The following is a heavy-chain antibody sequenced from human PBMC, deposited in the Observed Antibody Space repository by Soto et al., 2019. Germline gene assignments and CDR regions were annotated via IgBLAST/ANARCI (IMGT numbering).Heavy chain of an antibody. J-gene: IGHJ4*02. CDR3: ARGPLPTVRFDD. V-gene: IGHV1-8*01. CDR2: MNPNSGNT. Sequence: GASVKVSCKASGYTFTSYDINWVRQATGQGLEWMGWMNPNSGNTGYAQKFQGRVTMTRNTSISTAYMELSRLRSEDTAVYYCARGPLPTVRFDDWGQGTLVTVSS. D-gene: IGHD3-10*01. CDR1: GYTFTSYD.